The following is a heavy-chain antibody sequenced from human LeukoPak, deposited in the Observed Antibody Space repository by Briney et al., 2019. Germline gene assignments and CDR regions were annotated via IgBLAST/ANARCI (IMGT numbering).Heavy chain of an antibody. Sequence: GGSLRLSCAASGFTFSSYSMTWVRQAPGKGLEWVSFITSSSSNKKYAESVKGRFTISRDNAKNSLYLQMNSLRAEDTAVYYCARDTGVAAAGIPWFDPWGQGTLVTVSS. CDR2: ITSSSSNK. CDR1: GFTFSSYS. J-gene: IGHJ5*02. D-gene: IGHD6-13*01. V-gene: IGHV3-48*04. CDR3: ARDTGVAAAGIPWFDP.